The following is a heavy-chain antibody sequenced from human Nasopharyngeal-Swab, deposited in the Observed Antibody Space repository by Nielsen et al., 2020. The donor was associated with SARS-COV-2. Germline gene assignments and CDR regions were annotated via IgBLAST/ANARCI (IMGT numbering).Heavy chain of an antibody. CDR3: STSTSDYYYGMDV. J-gene: IGHJ6*02. CDR1: GFTFSSYG. CDR2: IWYDGSNK. V-gene: IGHV3-33*01. D-gene: IGHD2-2*01. Sequence: LSLTCAASGFTFSSYGMHWVRQAPGKGLEWVAVIWYDGSNKYYADSVKGRFTISRDNSKNTLYLQMNSLRAEDTAVYYCSTSTSDYYYGMDVWGQGTTVTVSS.